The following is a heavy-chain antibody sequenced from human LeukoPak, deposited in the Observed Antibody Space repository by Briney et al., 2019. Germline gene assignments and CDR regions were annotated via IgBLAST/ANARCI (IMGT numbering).Heavy chain of an antibody. CDR1: GFTFSNHG. V-gene: IGHV3-23*01. CDR2: ISPSGDIT. D-gene: IGHD2-15*01. Sequence: GGSLRLSCAASGFTFSNHGMNWVRQAPGKGLEWVSGISPSGDITYYADSVKGRFTISRDNSKNTLYLQMNSLRAEDTAVYYCANLDSDLMAWGQGTLVTVSS. CDR3: ANLDSDLMA. J-gene: IGHJ5*02.